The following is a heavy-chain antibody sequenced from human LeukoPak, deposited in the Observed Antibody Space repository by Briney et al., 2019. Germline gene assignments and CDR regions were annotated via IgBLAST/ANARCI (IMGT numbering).Heavy chain of an antibody. CDR3: AGSTYDNWFDP. V-gene: IGHV4-39*01. CDR1: GGSISSSSYY. Sequence: PSETLSLTCTVSGGSISSSSYYCGWIRQPPGKGQEWIGSIYHSGSTYYNPSLKSRVTLSVETSKNQFSLKLSSVTAADTAVYYCAGSTYDNWFDPWGQGTLVTVSS. D-gene: IGHD2-8*01. J-gene: IGHJ5*02. CDR2: IYHSGST.